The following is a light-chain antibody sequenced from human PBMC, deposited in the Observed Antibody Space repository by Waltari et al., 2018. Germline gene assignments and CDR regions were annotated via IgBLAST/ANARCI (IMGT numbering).Light chain of an antibody. V-gene: IGKV3-20*01. Sequence: EIVLTQSPGTLSLSPGERVTLSFRASQNVDINRLAWYQQKFGQTPRLLIYGASNRAAGIPDRFSGSGSGTDFTLTISRLEPEDVAVYYCQQYGDSSFTFGQGTKLEIK. CDR1: QNVDINR. J-gene: IGKJ2*01. CDR3: QQYGDSSFT. CDR2: GAS.